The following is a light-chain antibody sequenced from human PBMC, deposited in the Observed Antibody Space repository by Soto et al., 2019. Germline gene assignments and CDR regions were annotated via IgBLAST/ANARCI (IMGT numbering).Light chain of an antibody. J-gene: IGKJ5*01. CDR2: GAS. Sequence: EIVLTQSPGTLSVSPGERATLSCRASQSVSSRYLAWYQQKPCQSPRLLIYGASSRATGIPDRFSGSGSGTDFTLTISSLESQDVAVYYCQQCHKWPRITFGPGTRLEIK. CDR3: QQCHKWPRIT. V-gene: IGKV3-20*01. CDR1: QSVSSRY.